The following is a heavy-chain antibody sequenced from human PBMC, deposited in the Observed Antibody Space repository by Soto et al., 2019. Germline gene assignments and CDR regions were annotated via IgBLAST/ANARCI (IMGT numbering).Heavy chain of an antibody. CDR1: GYTFTGYY. Sequence: ASVKVSCKASGYTFTGYYMHWVRQAPGQGLEWMGWINPNSGGTNYAQKFQGRVTMTTDTSTSTAYMELRSLRSDDTAVYYCARVEKPRTYYYGSGTIRDWGQGTLVTVS. D-gene: IGHD3-10*01. V-gene: IGHV1-2*02. CDR2: INPNSGGT. CDR3: ARVEKPRTYYYGSGTIRD. J-gene: IGHJ4*02.